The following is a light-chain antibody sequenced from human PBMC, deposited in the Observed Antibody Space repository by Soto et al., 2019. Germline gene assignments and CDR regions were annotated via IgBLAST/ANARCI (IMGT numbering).Light chain of an antibody. CDR3: GSYTGSIYV. CDR1: SSDVGGYKF. J-gene: IGLJ1*01. V-gene: IGLV2-14*01. Sequence: QSALTQPASVSGSPGQSITISCTGTSSDVGGYKFVSWYQQHPGKAPKLMIYEVSNRPSGVSSRFSGSKSGNTASLTISGLQAEDGADYYCGSYTGSIYVFGPGTKVTVL. CDR2: EVS.